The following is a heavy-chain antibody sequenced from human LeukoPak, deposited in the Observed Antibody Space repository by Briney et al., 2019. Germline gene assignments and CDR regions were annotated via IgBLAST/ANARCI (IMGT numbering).Heavy chain of an antibody. CDR1: GGSINSYY. D-gene: IGHD1-26*01. CDR3: ARSRGARFAPLDY. Sequence: PSETLSLTCTVSGGSINSYYWSWIRQPPGKGLEWIGYIYYSGSTNYNLSLKSRVTISVDTSKNQFSLNLNSVTTADTAVYYCARSRGARFAPLDYWGQGTLVTVSS. CDR2: IYYSGST. J-gene: IGHJ4*02. V-gene: IGHV4-59*01.